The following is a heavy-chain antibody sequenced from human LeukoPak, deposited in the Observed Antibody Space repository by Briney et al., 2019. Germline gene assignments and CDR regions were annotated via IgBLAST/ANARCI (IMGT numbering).Heavy chain of an antibody. J-gene: IGHJ4*02. CDR3: ARVPSNHYYHFDY. CDR2: INSDGSST. CDR1: GFTFSSYG. D-gene: IGHD1-14*01. V-gene: IGHV3-74*01. Sequence: PGGSLRLSCAASGFTFSSYGMHWVRQAPGKGRVWVSRINSDGSSTSYADSVKGRFTISRDNAKNTLYLQMNSLRAEDTAVNYCARVPSNHYYHFDYWGQGTLVTVSS.